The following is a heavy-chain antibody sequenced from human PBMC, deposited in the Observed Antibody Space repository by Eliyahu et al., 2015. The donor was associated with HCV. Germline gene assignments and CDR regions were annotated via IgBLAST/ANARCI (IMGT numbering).Heavy chain of an antibody. V-gene: IGHV4-59*01. J-gene: IGHJ5*02. CDR2: XHXSGST. CDR3: ASGGGGIAVTGTGGWFDP. CDR1: GGXITTYS. Sequence: QVQLQESGPGLVKPSETLSLTCTVSGGXITTYSXXXIRQPPGKGLEWIGYXHXSGSTNYNPSLKXRVTISIDTSKNQFSLNLTSVTAADTAMYYCASGGGGIAVTGTGGWFDPWGQGTLVTVSS. D-gene: IGHD6-19*01.